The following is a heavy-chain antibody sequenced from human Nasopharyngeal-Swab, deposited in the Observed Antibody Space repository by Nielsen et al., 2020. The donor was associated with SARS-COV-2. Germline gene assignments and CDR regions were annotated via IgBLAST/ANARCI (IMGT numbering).Heavy chain of an antibody. D-gene: IGHD3-10*01. CDR2: IYYSGST. J-gene: IGHJ3*02. CDR3: VSQILWFGELTLDAFDI. V-gene: IGHV4-39*01. Sequence: SETLSLTCTVSGGSISSSSYYWGWIRQPPGKGLEWIGSIYYSGSTYYNPSLKSRVTISVDTSKNQFSLKLSSVTAADTAVYYCVSQILWFGELTLDAFDIWGQGTTVTVSS. CDR1: GGSISSSSYY.